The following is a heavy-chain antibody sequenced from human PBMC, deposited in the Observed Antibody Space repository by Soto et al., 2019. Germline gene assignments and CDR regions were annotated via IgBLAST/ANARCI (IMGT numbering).Heavy chain of an antibody. Sequence: EVQLVESGGGLVQPGRSLRLSCAASGFTFDDYAMHWVRQRPGRGLEWVSGITWNSDEIGYPDSVKGRFSISRDNAKKYLYLQTNSLRPDDTALYYCAASRGYDSSGYSGYYYGMDVWAQGTTVTASS. D-gene: IGHD3-22*01. CDR3: AASRGYDSSGYSGYYYGMDV. V-gene: IGHV3-9*01. CDR2: ITWNSDEI. CDR1: GFTFDDYA. J-gene: IGHJ6*02.